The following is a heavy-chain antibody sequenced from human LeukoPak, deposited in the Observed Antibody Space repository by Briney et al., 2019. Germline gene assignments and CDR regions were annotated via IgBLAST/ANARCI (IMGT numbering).Heavy chain of an antibody. CDR3: ASGTTDIVVVPATLRNYYFDY. CDR1: GGTFSSYE. D-gene: IGHD2-2*01. Sequence: SVKVSCKASGGTFSSYEISWVRQAPRQGLEWMGGIIPMFGTAKYAQKFQGRVTIIADKSTSTAYMELSSLRSEDTAVYYCASGTTDIVVVPATLRNYYFDYWGQGTLVTVSS. J-gene: IGHJ4*02. V-gene: IGHV1-69*06. CDR2: IIPMFGTA.